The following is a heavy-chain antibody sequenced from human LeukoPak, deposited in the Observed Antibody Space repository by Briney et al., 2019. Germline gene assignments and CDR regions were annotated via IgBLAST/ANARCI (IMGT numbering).Heavy chain of an antibody. Sequence: PSETLSLTCAVYGGSFSGYYCSWIRQPPGKGLEWIGEINHGGSTNYNPSLKSRVTISIGTSKNHFSLRLSSAAAADTAVYYCAITYYDILTGYHKQFDNWGQGTLVTVSS. CDR2: INHGGST. CDR3: AITYYDILTGYHKQFDN. D-gene: IGHD3-9*01. J-gene: IGHJ4*02. CDR1: GGSFSGYY. V-gene: IGHV4-34*01.